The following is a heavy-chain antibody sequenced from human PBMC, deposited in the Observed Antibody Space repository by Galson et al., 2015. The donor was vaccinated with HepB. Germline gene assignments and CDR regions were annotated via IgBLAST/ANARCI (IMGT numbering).Heavy chain of an antibody. CDR3: ASGYQVVAGISYYYYMDV. Sequence: SVKVSCKASGGTFSSYAISWVRQAPGQGLEWMGGITPFLGLANYAQKFQGRVTITADKFTGTAYMELNSLRSEDTAVYYCASGYQVVAGISYYYYMDVWGKGTTVTVSS. J-gene: IGHJ6*03. D-gene: IGHD6-19*01. CDR1: GGTFSSYA. V-gene: IGHV1-69*10. CDR2: ITPFLGLA.